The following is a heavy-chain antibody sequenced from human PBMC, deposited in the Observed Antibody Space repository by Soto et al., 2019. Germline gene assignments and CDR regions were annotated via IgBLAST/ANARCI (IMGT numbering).Heavy chain of an antibody. Sequence: SETLSLTCAVYGGSFSGYYWSWIRQPPGKGLEWIGEINHSGSTNYNPSLKSRVTISVDTSKNQFSLKLSSVTAADTAVYYCARALATIVYYFDYWGQGTLVTVSS. CDR1: GGSFSGYY. CDR3: ARALATIVYYFDY. J-gene: IGHJ4*02. V-gene: IGHV4-34*01. D-gene: IGHD5-12*01. CDR2: INHSGST.